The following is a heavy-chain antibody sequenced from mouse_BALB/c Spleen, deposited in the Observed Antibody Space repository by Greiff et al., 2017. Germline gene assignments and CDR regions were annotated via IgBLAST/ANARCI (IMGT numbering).Heavy chain of an antibody. J-gene: IGHJ3*01. CDR3: AREGTGFAY. V-gene: IGHV5-6-5*01. Sequence: EVKLMESGGGLVKPGGSLKLSCAASGFTFSSYAMSWVRQTPEKRLEWVASISSGGSTYYPDSVKGRFTISRDNARNILYLQMSSLRSEDTAMYYCAREGTGFAYWGQGTLVTVSA. D-gene: IGHD2-14*01. CDR1: GFTFSSYA. CDR2: ISSGGST.